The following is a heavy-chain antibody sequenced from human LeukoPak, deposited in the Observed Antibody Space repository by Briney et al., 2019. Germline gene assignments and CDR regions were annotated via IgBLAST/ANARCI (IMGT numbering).Heavy chain of an antibody. D-gene: IGHD5-18*01. CDR3: AKDLTRYSYNY. Sequence: GGSLRLSCADSGFTFSSSAMSWVRQAPGKGLEWVSGISGSGGSTYYADSVKGRFTISRDNSKNTLYLQMNSLKAEDTAVYYCAKDLTRYSYNYWGQGTLVTVSS. V-gene: IGHV3-23*01. CDR1: GFTFSSSA. J-gene: IGHJ4*02. CDR2: ISGSGGST.